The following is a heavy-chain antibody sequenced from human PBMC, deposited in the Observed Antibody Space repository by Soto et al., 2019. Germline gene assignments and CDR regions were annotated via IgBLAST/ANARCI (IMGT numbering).Heavy chain of an antibody. CDR2: INHTGGT. V-gene: IGHV4-34*01. D-gene: IGHD3-3*01. CDR1: GGSVNGYY. CDR3: ATRITVFGLLIPPFDP. J-gene: IGHJ5*02. Sequence: PSETLSLTCAVYGGSVNGYYCNWSRLPPGKGLEWIGEINHTGGTHYNPSLKSRVTMSVDTSKNQFSLRLSSVTAADTAIYYCATRITVFGLLIPPFDPWGQGTQVTVSS.